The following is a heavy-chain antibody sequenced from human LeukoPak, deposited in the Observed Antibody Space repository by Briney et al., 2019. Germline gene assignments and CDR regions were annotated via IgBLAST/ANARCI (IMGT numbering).Heavy chain of an antibody. CDR3: ARIKRRTYYDILTGYYFDY. CDR1: GFTFSSYA. V-gene: IGHV3-7*03. CDR2: IKQDGSEK. Sequence: TGGSLRLSCAASGFTFSSYAMSWVRQAPGKGLEWVANIKQDGSEKYYVDSVKGRFTISRDNAKNSLYLQMNSLRAEDTAVYYCARIKRRTYYDILTGYYFDYWGQGTLVTVSS. D-gene: IGHD3-9*01. J-gene: IGHJ4*02.